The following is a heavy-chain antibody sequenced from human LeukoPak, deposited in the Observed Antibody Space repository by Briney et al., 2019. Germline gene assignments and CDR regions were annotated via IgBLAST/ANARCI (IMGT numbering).Heavy chain of an antibody. CDR1: GFTFSNYA. V-gene: IGHV3-23*01. CDR3: AKYGSGTYYNGLH. CDR2: ISVSGENT. D-gene: IGHD3-10*01. Sequence: PGGSLRLSCAASGFTFSNYAMTWVRQAPGKGLQWVSTISVSGENTYYADSVKGRFTISRDISKSTLYLQMNSLRDEDTALYYCAKYGSGTYYNGLHWGQGTLVTVSS. J-gene: IGHJ4*02.